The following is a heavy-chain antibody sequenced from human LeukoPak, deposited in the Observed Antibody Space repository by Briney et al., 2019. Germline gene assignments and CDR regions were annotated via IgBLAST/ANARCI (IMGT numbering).Heavy chain of an antibody. D-gene: IGHD5-24*01. V-gene: IGHV1-2*06. Sequence: GASVKVSCKASGYTFTGYYMHWVRQATGQGLEWMGRINPNSGGTNYAQKFQGRVTMPRDTSISTAYMELSRLRSDDTAVYYCARSKPVEMATIDYWGQGTLVTVSS. CDR1: GYTFTGYY. J-gene: IGHJ4*02. CDR2: INPNSGGT. CDR3: ARSKPVEMATIDY.